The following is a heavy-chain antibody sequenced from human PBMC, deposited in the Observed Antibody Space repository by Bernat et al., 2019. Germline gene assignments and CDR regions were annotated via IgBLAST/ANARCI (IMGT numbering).Heavy chain of an antibody. V-gene: IGHV4-31*03. Sequence: QVQLQESGPGLVKPSQTLSLTCTVSGGSISSGGYYWSWIRQHPGKGLEWIGYIYYSGSTYNPSLKSRVTISVDTSKNQFSLKLSSVTAADTAVYYRAGGGGRGYSGDEECDDWGQGTRVTVS. CDR3: AGGGGRGYSGDEECDD. CDR2: IYYSGST. CDR1: GGSISSGGYY. J-gene: IGHJ4*02. D-gene: IGHD5-12*01.